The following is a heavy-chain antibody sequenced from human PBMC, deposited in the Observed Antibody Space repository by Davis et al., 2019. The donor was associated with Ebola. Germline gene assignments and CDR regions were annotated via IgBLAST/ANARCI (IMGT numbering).Heavy chain of an antibody. Sequence: ASVKVSCKASGYTFNSYYIHWVRQAPGQGLEWMGIINPSGGSTTYAQKFQGRVTMTRDTSTRTVYMELSSLRSEDTAVYYCARGRGHYEYSGGDYWGQGTLVTVSS. CDR3: ARGRGHYEYSGGDY. D-gene: IGHD2-21*01. V-gene: IGHV1-46*02. CDR1: GYTFNSYY. J-gene: IGHJ4*02. CDR2: INPSGGST.